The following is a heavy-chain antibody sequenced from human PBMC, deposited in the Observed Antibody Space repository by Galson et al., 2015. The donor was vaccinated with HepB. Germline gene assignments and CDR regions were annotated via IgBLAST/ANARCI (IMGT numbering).Heavy chain of an antibody. CDR3: ARDQSSGYQPEGLGMDV. J-gene: IGHJ6*02. CDR1: GFTVSSNY. V-gene: IGHV3-66*02. Sequence: SLRLSCAASGFTVSSNYMSWVRQAPGKGLEWVSVIYSGGSTYYADSVKGRFTISRDNSKNTLYLQMNSLRAEDTAVYYCARDQSSGYQPEGLGMDVWGQGTTVTVSS. CDR2: IYSGGST. D-gene: IGHD5-12*01.